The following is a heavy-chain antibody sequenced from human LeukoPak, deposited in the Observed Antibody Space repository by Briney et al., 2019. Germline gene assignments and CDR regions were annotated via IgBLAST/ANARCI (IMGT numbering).Heavy chain of an antibody. V-gene: IGHV3-23*01. CDR1: GFTFSSYA. D-gene: IGHD3-10*01. J-gene: IGHJ4*02. CDR2: ISGSGGST. CDR3: AKDVLLWFGELSY. Sequence: SGGSLRLSCAASGFTFSSYAMSWVRQAPGKGLEWVSAISGSGGSTYYADSVKGRFTISRDNSKNTLYLQMNSLRAEDTAVYYCAKDVLLWFGELSYWSQGTLVTVSS.